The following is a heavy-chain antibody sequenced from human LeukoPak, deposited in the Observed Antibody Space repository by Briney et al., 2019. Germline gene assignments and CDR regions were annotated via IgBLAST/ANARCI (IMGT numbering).Heavy chain of an antibody. J-gene: IGHJ3*02. CDR2: ISYDGSNK. Sequence: PGGSLRLSCAASGFTFSSYAMHWVRRAPGKGLEWVAVISYDGSNKYHADSVKGRFTISRDNSKNTLYLQMNSLRAEDTAVYYCARERVVAAESPDAFDIWGQGTLVTVSS. D-gene: IGHD2-15*01. CDR3: ARERVVAAESPDAFDI. V-gene: IGHV3-30-3*01. CDR1: GFTFSSYA.